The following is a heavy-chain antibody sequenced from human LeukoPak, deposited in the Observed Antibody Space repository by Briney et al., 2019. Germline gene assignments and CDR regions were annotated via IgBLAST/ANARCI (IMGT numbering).Heavy chain of an antibody. Sequence: PSETLSLTCTVSGGSISSSSYYWGWIRQPPGKGLEWIGSIYYSGSTYYNPSLKSRVTISVDTSKNQFSLKLSSVTAADTAVYYCARVAVWGSLRYLNWFDPWGQGTLVTVSS. CDR2: IYYSGST. CDR1: GGSISSSSYY. V-gene: IGHV4-39*07. J-gene: IGHJ5*02. CDR3: ARVAVWGSLRYLNWFDP. D-gene: IGHD3-16*01.